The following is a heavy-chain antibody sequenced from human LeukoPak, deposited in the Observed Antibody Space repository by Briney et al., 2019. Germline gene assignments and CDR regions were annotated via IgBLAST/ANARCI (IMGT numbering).Heavy chain of an antibody. CDR3: ARQGYCSGGSCYPRVYYMDV. D-gene: IGHD2-15*01. Sequence: TLSLTCTVSGGSISSGSYYWSWIRQPAGKGLEWIGRIYTSGSTNYNPSLKSRVTISVDTSKNQFSLKLSSVTAADTAVYYCARQGYCSGGSCYPRVYYMDVWGKGTTVTISS. CDR2: IYTSGST. J-gene: IGHJ6*03. V-gene: IGHV4-61*02. CDR1: GGSISSGSYY.